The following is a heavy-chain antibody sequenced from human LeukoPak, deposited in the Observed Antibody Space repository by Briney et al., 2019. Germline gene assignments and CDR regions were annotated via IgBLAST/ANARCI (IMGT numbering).Heavy chain of an antibody. CDR2: INPSGGST. J-gene: IGHJ6*02. CDR3: AKDIVYGDREIGMDV. CDR1: GYTFTSYY. Sequence: ASVKVSCKASGYTFTSYYMHWVRQTPGQGLEWMGIINPSGGSTSYAQKFQGRVTMTRDTSTSTVYMGLSSLRSEDTAVYYCAKDIVYGDREIGMDVWGQGTTVTVSS. D-gene: IGHD4-17*01. V-gene: IGHV1-46*01.